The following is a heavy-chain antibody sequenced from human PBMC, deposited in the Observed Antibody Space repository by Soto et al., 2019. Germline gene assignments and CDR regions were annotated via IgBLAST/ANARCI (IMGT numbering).Heavy chain of an antibody. CDR1: GGSFSGYY. J-gene: IGHJ5*02. Sequence: PSETLSLTCAVYGGSFSGYYWSWIRQPPGKGLEWIGEINHSGSTNYNPSLKSRVTISVDTSKNQFSLKLSSVTAADTAVYYCARGQEDSSSWYWFDPWGQGTLVTVSS. V-gene: IGHV4-34*01. CDR2: INHSGST. CDR3: ARGQEDSSSWYWFDP. D-gene: IGHD6-13*01.